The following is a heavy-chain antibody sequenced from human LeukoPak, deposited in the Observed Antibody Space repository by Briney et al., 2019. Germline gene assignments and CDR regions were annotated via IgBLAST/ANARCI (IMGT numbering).Heavy chain of an antibody. CDR3: ARMGHTIFGVVIPTPDAFDI. CDR1: GFTFSSYW. CDR2: IKQDGSEK. J-gene: IGHJ3*02. Sequence: GGSLRLSCAASGFTFSSYWMSWVRQAPGKGLEWVANIKQDGSEKYYVDSVKGRFTISRDNAKNSLYLQMNSLRAEDTAVYYCARMGHTIFGVVIPTPDAFDIWGQGTMVTVSS. V-gene: IGHV3-7*01. D-gene: IGHD3-3*01.